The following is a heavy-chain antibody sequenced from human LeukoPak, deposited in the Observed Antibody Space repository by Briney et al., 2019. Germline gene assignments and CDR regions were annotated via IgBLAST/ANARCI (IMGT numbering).Heavy chain of an antibody. CDR2: LYPSGST. CDR3: AGGHYPLEY. CDR1: GGSINSGY. D-gene: IGHD1-26*01. Sequence: PSETLSLTCSVSGGSINSGYWSWIRQPPGKGLEWIGLLYPSGSTNYNPSLKSRVTISLDTSRTQFSLKLSSMTAADTAVYYCAGGHYPLEYWGQGTLVTVSS. V-gene: IGHV4-59*01. J-gene: IGHJ4*02.